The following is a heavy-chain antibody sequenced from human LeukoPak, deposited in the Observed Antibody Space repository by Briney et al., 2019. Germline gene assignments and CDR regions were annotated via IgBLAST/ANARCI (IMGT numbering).Heavy chain of an antibody. Sequence: SETLSLTCTVSNGSISSHYWSWIRQPPGKGLEWIGLIYSSGYTNYNPSLKSRVIISVDRSRNQFSLKLSSATAADTAVYYCARNERRAQKDTYYAYFYYMDVWGKGSTVTVSS. V-gene: IGHV4-59*11. CDR3: ARNERRAQKDTYYAYFYYMDV. D-gene: IGHD6-25*01. CDR2: IYSSGYT. CDR1: NGSISSHY. J-gene: IGHJ6*03.